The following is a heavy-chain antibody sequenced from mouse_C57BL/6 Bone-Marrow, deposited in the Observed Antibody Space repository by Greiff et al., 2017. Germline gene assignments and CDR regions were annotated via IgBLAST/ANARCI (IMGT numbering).Heavy chain of an antibody. J-gene: IGHJ3*01. CDR3: ARWGYYGISLGFAY. CDR1: GYTFTSYG. CDR2: IYPRSGNT. Sequence: VKLMESGAELARPGASVKLSCKASGYTFTSYGISWVKQRTGQGLEWIGEIYPRSGNTYYNEKFKGKATLTADKSSSTAYMELRSLTSEDSAVYFCARWGYYGISLGFAYGGQGTLVTVSA. V-gene: IGHV1-81*01. D-gene: IGHD1-1*01.